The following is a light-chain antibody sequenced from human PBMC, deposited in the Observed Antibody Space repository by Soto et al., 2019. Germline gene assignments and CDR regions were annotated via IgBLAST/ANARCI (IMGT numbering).Light chain of an antibody. CDR1: QDVSRY. J-gene: IGKJ3*01. CDR2: AAS. CDR3: QQLNSYVFA. Sequence: DIQLTQSPSFLSASVGDRVTITCRASQDVSRYLAWYHQKPGNAPTLLIYAASTLRSGVPSRFSGSGSETEFTLTISSLQPEDFATYYCQQLNSYVFAFGPGTKVDIK. V-gene: IGKV1-9*01.